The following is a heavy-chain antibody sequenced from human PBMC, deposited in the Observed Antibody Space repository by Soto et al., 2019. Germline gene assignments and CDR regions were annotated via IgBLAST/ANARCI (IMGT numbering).Heavy chain of an antibody. V-gene: IGHV4-31*03. CDR1: GASIRSGGYY. CDR3: ARIEMASIK. CDR2: IYYTGST. Sequence: SETLSLTCSVSGASIRSGGYYWSWLRQSPGKGLEWIGHIYYTGSTFYSPSLKGRLTISLDTSKNQFSLDLRSVTAADTAMYYCARIEMASIKWGRGTLVTVSS. J-gene: IGHJ4*02.